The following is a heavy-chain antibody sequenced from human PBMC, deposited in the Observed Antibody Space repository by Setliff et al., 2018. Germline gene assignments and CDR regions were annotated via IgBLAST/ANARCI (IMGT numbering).Heavy chain of an antibody. CDR1: GGSISSSSYY. CDR2: IYYSGST. J-gene: IGHJ4*02. V-gene: IGHV4-39*01. Sequence: SETLSLTCTVSGGSISSSSYYWGWIRQPPGKGLEWIGSIYYSGSTYYNPSLKSRVTITVDTSKNQFSLKLSSVTAADTAMYDCSSYNYYDSSGYFLTFDYWGQGTLVTVSS. D-gene: IGHD3-22*01. CDR3: SSYNYYDSSGYFLTFDY.